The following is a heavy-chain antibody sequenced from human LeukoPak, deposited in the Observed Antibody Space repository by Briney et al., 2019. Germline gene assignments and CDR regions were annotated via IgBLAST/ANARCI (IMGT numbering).Heavy chain of an antibody. Sequence: ASVKVSCKASGYSFTTYGISWVRQAPGQGLEWMGWINPNSGGTNYAQKFQGRVTMTRDTSISTAYMELSRLRSDDTAVYYCARGAMPEGVYYYYYYYMDVWGKGTTVTVSS. CDR2: INPNSGGT. V-gene: IGHV1-2*02. D-gene: IGHD6-13*01. CDR1: GYSFTTYG. J-gene: IGHJ6*03. CDR3: ARGAMPEGVYYYYYYYMDV.